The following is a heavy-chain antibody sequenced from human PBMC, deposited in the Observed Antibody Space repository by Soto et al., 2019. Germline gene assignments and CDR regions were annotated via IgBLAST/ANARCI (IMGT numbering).Heavy chain of an antibody. D-gene: IGHD6-13*01. CDR1: GFTFSSYG. CDR2: VSISGGT. J-gene: IGHJ4*02. Sequence: EVQLLESGGGLVQPGGSLRLSCAASGFTFSSYGMSWVRQAPGKGLEWVSGVSISGGTYYADSVKGRLTISRDNSKNMLYLQMNSPGAEDTAVYYCAKDRIPATGRGSDYWGQGTLVTVSS. V-gene: IGHV3-23*01. CDR3: AKDRIPATGRGSDY.